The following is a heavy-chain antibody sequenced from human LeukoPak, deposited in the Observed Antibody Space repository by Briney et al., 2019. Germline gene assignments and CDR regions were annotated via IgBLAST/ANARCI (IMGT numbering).Heavy chain of an antibody. CDR3: ARAGVTADFDY. Sequence: GGSLRLSCAASGFTFSSYEMNWVRQAPGKVLEWVSYISSSSSTIYYADSVKGRFTISRDNAKNSLYLQMNSLRAEDTAVYYCARAGVTADFDYWGQGTLVTVSS. CDR2: ISSSSSTI. CDR1: GFTFSSYE. J-gene: IGHJ4*02. D-gene: IGHD3-10*01. V-gene: IGHV3-48*03.